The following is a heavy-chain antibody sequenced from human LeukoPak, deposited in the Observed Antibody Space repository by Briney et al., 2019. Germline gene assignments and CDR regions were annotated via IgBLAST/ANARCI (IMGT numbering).Heavy chain of an antibody. J-gene: IGHJ4*02. D-gene: IGHD3-22*01. Sequence: GGSLRLSCAASGFTFSIYAMSWVRQVPGKGLNWVSSITSTGDSTYYADSVRGRFTTSRDNSENTLYLRMNSLRAEDTAIYYCAKDRPNYYGNNGHYYRQNGDYWGQGTLVTVSS. V-gene: IGHV3-23*01. CDR1: GFTFSIYA. CDR2: ITSTGDST. CDR3: AKDRPNYYGNNGHYYRQNGDY.